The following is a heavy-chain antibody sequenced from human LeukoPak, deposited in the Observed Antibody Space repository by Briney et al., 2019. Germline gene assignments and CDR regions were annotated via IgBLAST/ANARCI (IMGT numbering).Heavy chain of an antibody. V-gene: IGHV1-46*01. Sequence: GASVKVSCKASGYIFTSYHMHWVRQAPAQGLEWMGVINPSGDTTNYAQKFQGRVTMTRDTSTTTVYMELSSLRSEDTAGYYCAKDLLGNRGYGPPDSWGQGTLVTVSS. CDR2: INPSGDTT. CDR3: AKDLLGNRGYGPPDS. CDR1: GYIFTSYH. J-gene: IGHJ4*02. D-gene: IGHD5-18*01.